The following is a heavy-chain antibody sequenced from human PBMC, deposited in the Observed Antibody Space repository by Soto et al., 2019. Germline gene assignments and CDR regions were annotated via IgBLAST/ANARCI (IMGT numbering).Heavy chain of an antibody. CDR2: IDPSDSYT. J-gene: IGHJ3*02. D-gene: IGHD3-10*01. V-gene: IGHV5-10-1*01. CDR3: ARRGYYYGSGSQGPNAFDI. Sequence: GESLKISCKGSGYSFTSSWISWVRQMPGKGLEWMGRIDPSDSYTNYSPSFQGHVTISADKSISTAYLQWSSLKASDTAMYYCARRGYYYGSGSQGPNAFDIWGQGTMVTVSS. CDR1: GYSFTSSW.